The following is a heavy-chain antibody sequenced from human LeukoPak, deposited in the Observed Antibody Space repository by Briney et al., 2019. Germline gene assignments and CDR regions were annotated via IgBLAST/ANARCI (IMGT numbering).Heavy chain of an antibody. J-gene: IGHJ3*02. V-gene: IGHV4-34*01. CDR2: INHSGST. CDR1: GGSFSGYY. Sequence: PSETLSLTCAVYGGSFSGYYWTWIRQPPGRGLEWIGEINHSGSTTYNPSLKSRVTISVDTSKNQFSLKLSSATAADTAVYYCARFSLGYDAFDIWGQGTMVTVSS. D-gene: IGHD3-22*01. CDR3: ARFSLGYDAFDI.